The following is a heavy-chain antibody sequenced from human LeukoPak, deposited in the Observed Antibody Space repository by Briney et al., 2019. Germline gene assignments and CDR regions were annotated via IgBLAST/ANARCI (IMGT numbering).Heavy chain of an antibody. D-gene: IGHD1-26*01. CDR2: IDKDGRST. Sequence: GGSLRLSCAASGFTLGAFAMHWVRQAPGKGLEWVSLIDKDGRSTYYADSVKGRFTISQDNSKNSLYLQMNSLRTEDTALYYCATWAFYHSLDVWGQGTTVTVSS. V-gene: IGHV3-43*02. CDR1: GFTLGAFA. J-gene: IGHJ6*02. CDR3: ATWAFYHSLDV.